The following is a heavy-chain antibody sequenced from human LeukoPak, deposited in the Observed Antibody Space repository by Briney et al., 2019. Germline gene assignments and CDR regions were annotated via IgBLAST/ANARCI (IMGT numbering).Heavy chain of an antibody. CDR3: ARYDSGGFYRNFDY. CDR1: SGSISRSSYY. CDR2: IYYSGST. J-gene: IGHJ4*02. V-gene: IGHV4-39*01. D-gene: IGHD3-22*01. Sequence: SETLSLTCTVSSGSISRSSYYWGWIRQPPGKGLEWIGNIYYSGSTYSNPSLKSRVTISVDTSQSQFSLRLSSVTAADTAVYYCARYDSGGFYRNFDYWGQGTLVTVSS.